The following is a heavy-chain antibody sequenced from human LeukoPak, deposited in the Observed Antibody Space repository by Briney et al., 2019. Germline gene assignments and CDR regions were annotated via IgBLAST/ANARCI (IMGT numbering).Heavy chain of an antibody. Sequence: GGSLRLSCAASGFTFSSYGMHWVRQAPGKGLEWVAVISYDGSNKYYADSVKGRFTISRDNSKNTQYLQMNSLRAEDTAVYYCAKEGYYYDSSGYYYGYWGQGTLVTVSS. CDR3: AKEGYYYDSSGYYYGY. CDR1: GFTFSSYG. D-gene: IGHD3-22*01. CDR2: ISYDGSNK. J-gene: IGHJ4*02. V-gene: IGHV3-30*18.